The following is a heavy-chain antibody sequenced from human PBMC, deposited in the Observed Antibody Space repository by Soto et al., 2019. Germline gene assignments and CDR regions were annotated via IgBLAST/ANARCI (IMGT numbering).Heavy chain of an antibody. CDR3: ALPRATNY. Sequence: ASVKVSCKASGYTFTSYYMHWVRQAPGQGLEWMGIINPSGGNTSYAQKLQGRVTMTTDTSTSTAYMELRSLRSDDTAVYYCALPRATNYWGQGTLVTVSS. CDR2: INPSGGNT. D-gene: IGHD1-26*01. CDR1: GYTFTSYY. J-gene: IGHJ4*02. V-gene: IGHV1-46*01.